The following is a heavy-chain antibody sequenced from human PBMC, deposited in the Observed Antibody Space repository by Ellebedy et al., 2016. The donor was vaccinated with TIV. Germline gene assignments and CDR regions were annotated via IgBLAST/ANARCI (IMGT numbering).Heavy chain of an antibody. Sequence: ASVKVSCXASGYTFTSYAMHWVRQAPGQRLEWMGWINAGNGNTKYSQKFQGRVTITRDTSASTAYMELSSLRSEDTAVYYCARVSFGGYYFGCMDVWGQGTTVTVSS. J-gene: IGHJ6*02. CDR2: INAGNGNT. CDR1: GYTFTSYA. CDR3: ARVSFGGYYFGCMDV. D-gene: IGHD3-3*01. V-gene: IGHV1-3*01.